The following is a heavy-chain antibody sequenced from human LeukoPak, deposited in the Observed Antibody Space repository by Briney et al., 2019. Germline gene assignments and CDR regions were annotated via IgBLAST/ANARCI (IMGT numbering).Heavy chain of an antibody. CDR2: IYHSGST. CDR3: ARDLWARSLEWSSHNWFDP. D-gene: IGHD3-3*01. Sequence: PSETLSLTCTVSGYSISSGYYWGWVRQPPGKGLEWIGSIYHSGSTYYNPSLKSRVTLSVDTSKNQFSLKLSSVTAAGTAVYYCARDLWARSLEWSSHNWFDPWGQGTLVTVSS. V-gene: IGHV4-38-2*02. CDR1: GYSISSGYY. J-gene: IGHJ5*02.